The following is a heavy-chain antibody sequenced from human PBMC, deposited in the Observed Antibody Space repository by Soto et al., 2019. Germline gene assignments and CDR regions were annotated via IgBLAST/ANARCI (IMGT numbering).Heavy chain of an antibody. V-gene: IGHV4-39*01. D-gene: IGHD2-8*01. CDR2: IYYSGST. J-gene: IGHJ4*02. CDR3: ASHRTFWPFDY. Sequence: SETLSLTCTVSGGSISSSSYYWGWIRQPPGKGLEWTGSIYYSGSTYYNPSLKSRVTISVDTSKNQFSLSLRSVTAADTAVYYCASHRTFWPFDYWGQGTVVTVSS. CDR1: GGSISSSSYY.